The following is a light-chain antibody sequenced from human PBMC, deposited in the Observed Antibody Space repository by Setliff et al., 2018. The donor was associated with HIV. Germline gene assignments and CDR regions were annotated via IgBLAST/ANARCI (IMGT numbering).Light chain of an antibody. Sequence: QSVLTQPASVSGSPGQSITISCTGTSSDIGGYNYVSWYQKQQGKDPKLIIHDGFERPAGISHRFSGSKSGNTASLTISGLQAEDEADYYCYSYVGGGSIRYVFGTGTKVTVL. CDR2: DGF. CDR3: YSYVGGGSIRYV. CDR1: SSDIGGYNY. V-gene: IGLV2-23*01. J-gene: IGLJ1*01.